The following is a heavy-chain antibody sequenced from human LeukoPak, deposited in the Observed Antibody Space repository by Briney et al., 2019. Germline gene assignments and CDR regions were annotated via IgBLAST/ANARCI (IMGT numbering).Heavy chain of an antibody. J-gene: IGHJ6*03. CDR3: ERDRHYYYYMEV. CDR2: IYYSVST. V-gene: IGHV4-59*11. CDR1: RGSLSTHY. Sequence: NPSETLSLTPAVSRGSLSTHYWSSIRQPPGKRLGSMGYIYYSVSTNYNPSLKSRVTISADTSKHQISLKLSSVTAGDTGVYYCERDRHYYYYMEVWGKGTTVTVS.